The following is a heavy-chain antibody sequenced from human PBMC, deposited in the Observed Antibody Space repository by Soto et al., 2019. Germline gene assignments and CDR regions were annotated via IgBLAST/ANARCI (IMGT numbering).Heavy chain of an antibody. D-gene: IGHD2-15*01. V-gene: IGHV5-51*01. CDR1: GYSFTSYW. J-gene: IGHJ3*02. Sequence: GESLKISCKGSGYSFTSYWIGWVRQMPGKGLEGVGIIYPGDSDTRYSPSFQGQVTISADKSISTAYLQWSSLKASDTAMYYCARRMVVVAATWDAFDIWGQGTMVTVSS. CDR3: ARRMVVVAATWDAFDI. CDR2: IYPGDSDT.